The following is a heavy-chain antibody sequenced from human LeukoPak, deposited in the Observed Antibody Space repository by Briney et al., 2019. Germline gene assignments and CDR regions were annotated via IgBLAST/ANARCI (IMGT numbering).Heavy chain of an antibody. V-gene: IGHV1-69*04. J-gene: IGHJ4*02. CDR2: IIPILGIA. CDR3: ARDGGCSGGSCYSRY. D-gene: IGHD2-15*01. Sequence: ASVKVSCKASGYTFTSYAISWVRQAPGQGLEWMGRIIPILGIANYAQKFQGRVTITADKSTSTAYMELSSLRSEDTAVYYCARDGGCSGGSCYSRYWGQGTLVTVSS. CDR1: GYTFTSYA.